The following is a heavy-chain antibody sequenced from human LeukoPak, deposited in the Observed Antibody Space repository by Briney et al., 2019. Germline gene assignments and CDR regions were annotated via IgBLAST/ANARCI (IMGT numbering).Heavy chain of an antibody. Sequence: ASVKVSCKASGGTFSGYAISWVRQAPGRGLEWMGRIIPILGIANYVQKFQGRVTITADKSTSTAYMELSSLRSEDTAVYFCARGVWSGSSWGLYNWFDPWGQGTLVTVPS. V-gene: IGHV1-69*04. J-gene: IGHJ5*02. CDR3: ARGVWSGSSWGLYNWFDP. CDR1: GGTFSGYA. CDR2: IIPILGIA. D-gene: IGHD3-3*01.